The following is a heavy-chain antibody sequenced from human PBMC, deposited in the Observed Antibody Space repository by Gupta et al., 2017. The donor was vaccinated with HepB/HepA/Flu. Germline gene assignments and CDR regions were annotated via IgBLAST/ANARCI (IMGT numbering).Heavy chain of an antibody. CDR3: AKYVRPCSETTCMRIFDM. Sequence: EVQLLESGGGLEQPGGSLRLSCAASGFTFSLYPMTWVRQAPGKGLEWVSSIDGTGSITLYADSVKGRFTISRDNLKNTLHLQMNSLRVEDTAIYYCAKYVRPCSETTCMRIFDMWGQGTMVTVSS. V-gene: IGHV3-23*01. D-gene: IGHD2-15*01. CDR1: GFTFSLYP. J-gene: IGHJ3*02. CDR2: IDGTGSIT.